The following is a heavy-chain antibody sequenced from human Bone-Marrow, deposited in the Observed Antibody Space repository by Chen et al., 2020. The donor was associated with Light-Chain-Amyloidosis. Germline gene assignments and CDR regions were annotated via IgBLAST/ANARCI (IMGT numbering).Heavy chain of an antibody. CDR3: ARDRGWWTFDL. D-gene: IGHD2-8*02. CDR1: EITCTNFW. J-gene: IGHJ3*01. Sequence: EVQLVESGGGVVQPGGAMRHSCTGCEITCTNFWMIWVRQAPGKGLEWVANLQQDGSKNYYVDSVKGRFTIPRDNAKNALYLQMNSLRAEDTAVYYCARDRGWWTFDLWGQGTMVTVSS. V-gene: IGHV3-7*01. CDR2: LQQDGSKN.